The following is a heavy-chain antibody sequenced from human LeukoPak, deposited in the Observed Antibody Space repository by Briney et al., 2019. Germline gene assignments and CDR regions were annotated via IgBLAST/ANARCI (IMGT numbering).Heavy chain of an antibody. CDR2: ISYDGSNK. V-gene: IGHV3-30*18. J-gene: IGHJ4*02. Sequence: GGSLRLSCAASGFTFSSYGMHWVRQAPGKGLEWVAVISYDGSNKYYADSVKGRFTISRDNSKNTLYLQMNSLRAEDTAVYYCAKDGSTVVNALDYWGQGTLVTVS. D-gene: IGHD4-23*01. CDR3: AKDGSTVVNALDY. CDR1: GFTFSSYG.